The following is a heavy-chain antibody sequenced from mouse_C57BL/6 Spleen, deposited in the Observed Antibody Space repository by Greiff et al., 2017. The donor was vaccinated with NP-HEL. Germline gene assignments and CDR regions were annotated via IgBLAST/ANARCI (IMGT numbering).Heavy chain of an antibody. CDR3: ASQLGRGYYFDY. CDR2: IYPGSGST. Sequence: QVQLQQSGAELVKPGASVKMSCKASGYTFTSYWITWVKQRPGQGLEWIGDIYPGSGSTNYNEKFKSKATLTVDTSSSTAYMQLSSLTSEDSAVYYCASQLGRGYYFDYWGQGTTLTVSS. J-gene: IGHJ2*01. D-gene: IGHD4-1*02. CDR1: GYTFTSYW. V-gene: IGHV1-55*01.